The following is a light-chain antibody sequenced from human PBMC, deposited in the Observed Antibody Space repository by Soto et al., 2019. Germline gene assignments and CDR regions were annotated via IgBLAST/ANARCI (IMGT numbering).Light chain of an antibody. CDR2: DAS. J-gene: IGKJ1*01. CDR3: QQRTDRPPWT. V-gene: IGKV3-11*01. Sequence: EIVLTQSPATLSLSPGKISTLSCRASQSIGLAIAWYQHKPAQAPRLLIFDASQRATGIPASFSGSGSATDFTLPISSLQTADFAAYYCQQRTDRPPWTFGHGTQVDI. CDR1: QSIGLA.